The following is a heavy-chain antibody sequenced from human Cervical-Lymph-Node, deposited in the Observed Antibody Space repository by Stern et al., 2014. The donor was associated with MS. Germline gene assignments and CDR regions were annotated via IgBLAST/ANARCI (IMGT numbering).Heavy chain of an antibody. Sequence: EVQLVESGGGLVQPGESLRLSCVVSQLNFRSYAMIWARQAPGKGLEWVSTISDSGADTFYADSVKGRFTISRDNSKNTLYLHMHSLRVEDSAMYYCDASDYWGQGTLVTVSS. J-gene: IGHJ4*02. V-gene: IGHV3-23*04. CDR3: DASDY. D-gene: IGHD2-2*01. CDR2: ISDSGADT. CDR1: QLNFRSYA.